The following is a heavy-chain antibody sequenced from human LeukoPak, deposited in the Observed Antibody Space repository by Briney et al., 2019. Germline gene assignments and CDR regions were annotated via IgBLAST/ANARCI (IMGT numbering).Heavy chain of an antibody. D-gene: IGHD4-17*01. CDR2: MYTSGST. Sequence: SETLSLTCTVSGGSISSGSYYRSWTRQPAGKGLEWIGRMYTSGSTNYNPSLKSRVTISGDTSKNQFSLRLSSVTAADTAVYYCARTWGYGDPFDYWGQGTLVTVSS. J-gene: IGHJ4*02. V-gene: IGHV4-61*02. CDR1: GGSISSGSYY. CDR3: ARTWGYGDPFDY.